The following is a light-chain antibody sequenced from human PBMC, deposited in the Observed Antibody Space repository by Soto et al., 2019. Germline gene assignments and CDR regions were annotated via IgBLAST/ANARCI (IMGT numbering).Light chain of an antibody. J-gene: IGLJ1*01. CDR3: SSYTGSSTYV. V-gene: IGLV2-18*02. CDR1: SMDVGVYNL. CDR2: EVS. Sequence: QSALTQPPSVSGSPGQSVTISFHGTSMDVGVYNLVSWFQHPPGTAPKVMIYEVSNRPSGVPDRFSGYKSGNTASLTISGLQAEDEADYYCSSYTGSSTYVFGTGTKVT.